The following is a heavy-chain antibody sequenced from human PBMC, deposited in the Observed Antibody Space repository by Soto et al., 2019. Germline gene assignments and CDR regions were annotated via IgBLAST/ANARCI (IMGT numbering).Heavy chain of an antibody. CDR1: GGSLWGYY. CDR3: ARERYYYGSGSYAWFDP. D-gene: IGHD3-10*01. J-gene: IGHJ5*02. V-gene: IGHV4-34*01. Sequence: SETLCLTCAVYGGSLWGYYWSWIRKTPGKGLEWIGEINHSGSTNYNPSLKSRVTISVDTSKNQFSLKLSSVTAADTAVYYCARERYYYGSGSYAWFDPWGQGTLVTVSS. CDR2: INHSGST.